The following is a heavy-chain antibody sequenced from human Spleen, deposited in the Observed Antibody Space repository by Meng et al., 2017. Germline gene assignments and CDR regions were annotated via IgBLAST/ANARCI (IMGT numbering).Heavy chain of an antibody. Sequence: ASVKVSCKASGYTFTGYYMHWVRQAPGQGLEWMGRINPNSGGTNYAQKFQGRVTMTRDTSISTAYTELSRLSSDDAAVYYCAGTGARYCSSTSCYAGGRDRYYYYGMDVWGQGTTVTVSS. CDR1: GYTFTGYY. V-gene: IGHV1-2*06. J-gene: IGHJ6*02. D-gene: IGHD2-2*01. CDR3: AGTGARYCSSTSCYAGGRDRYYYYGMDV. CDR2: INPNSGGT.